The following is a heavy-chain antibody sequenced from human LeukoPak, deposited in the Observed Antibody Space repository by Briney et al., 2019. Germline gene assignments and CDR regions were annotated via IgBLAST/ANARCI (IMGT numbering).Heavy chain of an antibody. J-gene: IGHJ5*02. CDR3: ATGRGSGNFNCFDP. D-gene: IGHD3-10*01. CDR2: ISSGGSNT. V-gene: IGHV3-23*01. CDR1: GLTFSSYA. Sequence: PGGSLRLSCTASGLTFSSYAMSWVRQAPGQGLEWVSVISSGGSNTYYADSVKGRFTISRDNSKNTLYLQMNSQGAEDTAVYYCATGRGSGNFNCFDPWGQGTLVTVSS.